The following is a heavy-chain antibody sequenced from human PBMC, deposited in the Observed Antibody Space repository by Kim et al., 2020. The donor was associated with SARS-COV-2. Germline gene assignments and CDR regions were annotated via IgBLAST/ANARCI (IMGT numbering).Heavy chain of an antibody. V-gene: IGHV3-72*01. D-gene: IGHD2-2*02. J-gene: IGHJ6*02. CDR3: AKGLSGFDHYTMDV. CDR2: IRNKVKSYTT. CDR1: GFTFSGHY. Sequence: GGSLRLSCAASGFTFSGHYMDWVRQAPGKGLEWVARIRNKVKSYTTQYAASVKGRSTISRDDSKNSLYLEMNSLRTEDTAVYYCAKGLSGFDHYTMDVWGHGTTVTVSS.